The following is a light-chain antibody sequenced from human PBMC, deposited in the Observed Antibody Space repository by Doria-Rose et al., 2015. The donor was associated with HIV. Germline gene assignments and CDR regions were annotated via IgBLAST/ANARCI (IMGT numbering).Light chain of an antibody. Sequence: TQPPGTLSLSPGERATLSCRASQRVKSSYLAWYQQKPGQAPRLLIHDASTRATGIPDRFSGSGSGTDFTLTISRLEPEDVAVYYCQQYGTSRGTFGQGTRLEIK. CDR1: QRVKSSY. CDR3: QQYGTSRGT. J-gene: IGKJ5*01. CDR2: DAS. V-gene: IGKV3-20*01.